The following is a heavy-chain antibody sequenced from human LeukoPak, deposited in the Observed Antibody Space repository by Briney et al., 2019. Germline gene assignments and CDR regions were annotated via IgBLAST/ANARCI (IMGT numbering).Heavy chain of an antibody. CDR2: ISSSSSYI. CDR1: GFTFSSYS. Sequence: GGSLRLSCAASGFTFSSYSMNWVRQAPGKGLEWVSSISSSSSYIYYADSVKGRFTISRDNAKNSLYLQMNSLRAEDSAVYYCAREPYVGSGYYGYWGQGTLVTVSS. D-gene: IGHD3-22*01. J-gene: IGHJ4*02. CDR3: AREPYVGSGYYGY. V-gene: IGHV3-21*01.